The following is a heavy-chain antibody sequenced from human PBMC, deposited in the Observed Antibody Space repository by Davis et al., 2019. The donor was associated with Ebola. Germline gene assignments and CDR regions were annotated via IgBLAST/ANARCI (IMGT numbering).Heavy chain of an antibody. CDR1: GFTFSDYY. J-gene: IGHJ4*02. CDR2: ISSSSSYT. D-gene: IGHD6-19*01. CDR3: ARVEYSSGWAGRLY. V-gene: IGHV3-11*06. Sequence: PGGSLRLSCAASGFTFSDYYMSWIRQAPGKGLEWVSYISSSSSYTNYADSVKGRFTISRDNAKNSLYLQMNSLRDEDTAVYYCARVEYSSGWAGRLYWGQGTLVTVSS.